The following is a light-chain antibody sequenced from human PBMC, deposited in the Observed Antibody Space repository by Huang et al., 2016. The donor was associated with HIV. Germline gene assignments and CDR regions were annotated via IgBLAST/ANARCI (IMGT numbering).Light chain of an antibody. CDR3: QQTYTTPRT. J-gene: IGKJ1*01. CDR1: DTISSF. Sequence: DIQMTQSPSSLSASVGDRVTITCRASDTISSFLNWYRQKPGKAPDLLIYSASTLRSGVPPRCSGSGSGTDFTLTIDNLQPEDFATYYCQQTYTTPRTFGQGTKVEI. CDR2: SAS. V-gene: IGKV1-39*01.